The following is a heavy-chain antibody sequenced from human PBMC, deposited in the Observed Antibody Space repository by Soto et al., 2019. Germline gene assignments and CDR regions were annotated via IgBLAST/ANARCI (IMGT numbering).Heavy chain of an antibody. V-gene: IGHV3-53*01. D-gene: IGHD1-26*01. Sequence: EVQLVESGGGLMQPGGSLRLSCAASGFTVSGSYMSWVRKAPGKGLEWVSVTHIGGSTYYADSVKGRFTISRDNSKNTVFLQMNSLRAEDTAVYYCATPSGSYLGFDYWGQGTLVTVSS. CDR1: GFTVSGSY. CDR2: THIGGST. CDR3: ATPSGSYLGFDY. J-gene: IGHJ4*02.